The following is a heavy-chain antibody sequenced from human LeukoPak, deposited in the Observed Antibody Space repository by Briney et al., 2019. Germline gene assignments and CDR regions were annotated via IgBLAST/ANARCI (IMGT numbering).Heavy chain of an antibody. D-gene: IGHD6-13*01. CDR3: ARDQLAYSSSWYDY. Sequence: GGSLRLSCAASGFTFSDYYMSWIRQAPGKGLEWVSYTSSSGSTIYYADSVKGRFTISRDNAKTSLYLQMNSLRAEDTAVYYCARDQLAYSSSWYDYWGQGTLVTVSS. CDR1: GFTFSDYY. J-gene: IGHJ4*02. V-gene: IGHV3-11*01. CDR2: TSSSGSTI.